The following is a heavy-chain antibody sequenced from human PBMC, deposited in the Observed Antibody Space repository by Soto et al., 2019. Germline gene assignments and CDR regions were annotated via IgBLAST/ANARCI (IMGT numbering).Heavy chain of an antibody. CDR2: IYYSGST. CDR1: GGSISSGGYY. V-gene: IGHV4-31*03. CDR3: ARASELAAAGTNRAFDY. Sequence: LSLTCTVSGGSISSGGYYWSWIRQHPGKGLEWIGYIYYSGSTYYNPSLKSRVTISVDTSKNQFSLKLSSVTAADTAVYYCARASELAAAGTNRAFDYWGQGTLVTV. J-gene: IGHJ4*02. D-gene: IGHD6-13*01.